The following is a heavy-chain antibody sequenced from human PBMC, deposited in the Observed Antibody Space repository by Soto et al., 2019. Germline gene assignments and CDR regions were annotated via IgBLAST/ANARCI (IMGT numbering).Heavy chain of an antibody. V-gene: IGHV1-69*06. CDR1: GGTFNSYA. Sequence: QVQLVQSGAEVKKPGSSVKVSCKASGGTFNSYALTWVRQAPGHGLEWMGGIIPIFRSTNDAQKFHGRVKITANRSPSTAYIELSSMNSDDTAVYYCARVLHPSYGSGWRSLDWYFHLWVRGTLVTVSS. J-gene: IGHJ2*01. CDR2: IIPIFRST. D-gene: IGHD6-19*01. CDR3: ARVLHPSYGSGWRSLDWYFHL.